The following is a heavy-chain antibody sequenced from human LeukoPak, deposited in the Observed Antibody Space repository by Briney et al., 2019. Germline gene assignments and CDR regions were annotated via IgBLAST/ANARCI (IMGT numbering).Heavy chain of an antibody. J-gene: IGHJ4*02. D-gene: IGHD6-19*01. CDR2: IYYNGAT. CDR1: GGSISTYY. Sequence: SETLSLTCTVSGGSISTYYWSWIRQPPGKGLEWIGYIYYNGATDYNPSLKSRVTKSVDTSKNEFSLKLSSVTAADTALYYCARRTVTNGWFRIDYWGQGSLVIVSS. CDR3: ARRTVTNGWFRIDY. V-gene: IGHV4-59*08.